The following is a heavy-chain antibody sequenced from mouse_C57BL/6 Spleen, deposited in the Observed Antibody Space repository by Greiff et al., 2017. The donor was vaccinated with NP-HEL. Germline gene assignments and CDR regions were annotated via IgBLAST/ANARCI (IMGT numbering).Heavy chain of an antibody. V-gene: IGHV1-80*01. Sequence: QVQLKQSGAELVKPGASVKISCKASGYAFSSYWMNWVKQRPGKGLEWIGQIYPGDGDTNYNGKFKGKATLTADKSSSTAYMQLSSLTSEDSAVYFCARGGGDSNYPYYYAMDYWGQGTSVTVSS. J-gene: IGHJ4*01. CDR2: IYPGDGDT. CDR3: ARGGGDSNYPYYYAMDY. CDR1: GYAFSSYW. D-gene: IGHD2-5*01.